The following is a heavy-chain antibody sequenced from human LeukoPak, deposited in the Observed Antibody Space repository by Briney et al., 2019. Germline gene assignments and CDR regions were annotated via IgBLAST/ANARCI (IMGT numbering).Heavy chain of an antibody. CDR2: IYYSGST. V-gene: IGHV4-39*01. D-gene: IGHD6-19*01. J-gene: IGHJ4*02. CDR3: ARQMAVAVAGKYYFDY. Sequence: SETLSLTCTVSGGSISSSSYSWGWIRQPPGKGLEWIGSIYYSGSTYYNPSLKSRVTISVDTSKNQFSLKLSSVTAADTAVYYCARQMAVAVAGKYYFDYWGQGTLVTVSS. CDR1: GGSISSSSYS.